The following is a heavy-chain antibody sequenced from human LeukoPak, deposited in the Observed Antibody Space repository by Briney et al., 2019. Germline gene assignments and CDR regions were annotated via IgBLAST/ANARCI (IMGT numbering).Heavy chain of an antibody. Sequence: ASVKVSCKAPGYTFTNYDFNWVRQSYGQGLEWMGYMNPNSGATGYAQKFQGRVTMTWDTSINTAYMELGSLTSEDTAMYYCARELRWDENWGQGTLVTVSS. CDR3: ARELRWDEN. CDR2: MNPNSGAT. V-gene: IGHV1-8*01. CDR1: GYTFTNYD. J-gene: IGHJ4*02. D-gene: IGHD5-24*01.